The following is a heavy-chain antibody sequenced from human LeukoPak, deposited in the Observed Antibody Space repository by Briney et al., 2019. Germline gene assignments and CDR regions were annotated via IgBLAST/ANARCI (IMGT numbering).Heavy chain of an antibody. J-gene: IGHJ3*02. V-gene: IGHV3-21*03. CDR1: GFTFSSYS. CDR2: ISSSSSYI. Sequence: PGGSLRLSCAASGFTFSSYSMNWVRQAPGKGLEWVSSISSSSSYIYYADSVKGRFTISRDNAKNSLYLQMNSLRAEDTAVYYCAKDSEGALPTGAFDIWGQGTMVTVSS. CDR3: AKDSEGALPTGAFDI. D-gene: IGHD1-26*01.